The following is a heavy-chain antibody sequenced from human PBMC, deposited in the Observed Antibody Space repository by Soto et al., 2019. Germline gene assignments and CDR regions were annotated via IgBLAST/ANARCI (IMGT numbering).Heavy chain of an antibody. Sequence: GGSLRLSCAASGFTFSSYAMSWVRQAPGKGLEWVSAISGSGGSTYYADSVKGRFTISRDNSKNTLYLQMNSLRAEDTAVYYCAKVARPIFLSSGWYDYFDYWGQGTLVTVSS. D-gene: IGHD6-19*01. V-gene: IGHV3-23*01. CDR1: GFTFSSYA. CDR3: AKVARPIFLSSGWYDYFDY. J-gene: IGHJ4*02. CDR2: ISGSGGST.